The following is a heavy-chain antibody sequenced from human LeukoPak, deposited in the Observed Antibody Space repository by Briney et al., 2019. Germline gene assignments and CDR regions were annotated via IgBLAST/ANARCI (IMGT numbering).Heavy chain of an antibody. CDR1: GYTFTSYD. CDR3: ARDGFPDDAFDI. Sequence: ASVKVSCKASGYTFTSYDINWVRQATGQGLEWMGWMNPNSGNTGYAQKFQGRVTMTRDTSISTAYMELSRLRSDDTAVYYCARDGFPDDAFDIWGQGTMVTVSS. CDR2: MNPNSGNT. V-gene: IGHV1-8*01. J-gene: IGHJ3*02. D-gene: IGHD5-24*01.